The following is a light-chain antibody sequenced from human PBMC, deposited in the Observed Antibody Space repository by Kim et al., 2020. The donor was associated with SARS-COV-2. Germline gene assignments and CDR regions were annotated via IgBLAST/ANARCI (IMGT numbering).Light chain of an antibody. CDR2: DTS. CDR1: PGTFTSEHD. J-gene: IGLJ3*02. V-gene: IGLV7-46*01. Sequence: PGVTVTLTFDSGPGTFTSEHDPYCCQKKPGQAPRTLIYDTSDTHSWTPARFSGSLLGGKSALTLSGAQPEDEADYYCLLSYTDARVFGGGTQLTVL. CDR3: LLSYTDARV.